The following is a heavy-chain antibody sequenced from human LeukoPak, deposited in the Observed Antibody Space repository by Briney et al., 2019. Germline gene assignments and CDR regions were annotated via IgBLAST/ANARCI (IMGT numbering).Heavy chain of an antibody. D-gene: IGHD6-13*01. V-gene: IGHV1-2*02. Sequence: GASVKVSCKASYTFIDDYMHWVRQAPGQGLEWMGWINPNSGGTNYAQKLQGRVTMTTDTSTSTAYMELRSLRSDDTAVYYCARDNIAAAGMGYWGQGTLVTVSS. CDR1: YTFIDDY. J-gene: IGHJ4*02. CDR2: INPNSGGT. CDR3: ARDNIAAAGMGY.